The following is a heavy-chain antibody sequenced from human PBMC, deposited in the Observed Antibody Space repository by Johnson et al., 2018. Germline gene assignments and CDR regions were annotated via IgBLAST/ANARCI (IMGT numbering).Heavy chain of an antibody. D-gene: IGHD4-23*01. V-gene: IGHV3-30-3*01. CDR2: ISYDGSNQ. CDR3: ARFPFSYGGNSRGGACDI. CDR1: GFTFSSYA. J-gene: IGHJ3*02. Sequence: QVQLVQSGGGVVQPGRSLRLSCAASGFTFSSYAMHWVRQAPGTGLEWVAVISYDGSNQYYADVVKGRFTITRDNSKNTLYLQMNSPRAEDTAVYYRARFPFSYGGNSRGGACDIWGQGTMGTVSA.